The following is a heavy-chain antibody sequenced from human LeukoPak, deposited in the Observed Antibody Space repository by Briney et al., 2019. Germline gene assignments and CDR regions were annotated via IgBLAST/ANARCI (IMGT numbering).Heavy chain of an antibody. CDR3: ARAREITVSGTDYFDY. Sequence: GGSLRLSCAVSGFTFSNYWMTWVRQAPGKGLEWVANIKHDGSGPSYLDSVRGRFTISRDNARNSLSLQMTSLRAEDTAVYYCARAREITVSGTDYFDYWGQGTLVTVPS. D-gene: IGHD6-19*01. CDR1: GFTFSNYW. J-gene: IGHJ4*02. V-gene: IGHV3-7*01. CDR2: IKHDGSGP.